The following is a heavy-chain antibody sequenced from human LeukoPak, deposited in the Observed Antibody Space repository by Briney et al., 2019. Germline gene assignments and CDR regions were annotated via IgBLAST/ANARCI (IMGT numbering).Heavy chain of an antibody. V-gene: IGHV5-51*01. J-gene: IGHJ5*02. CDR3: ARLSSTSQPFDP. Sequence: GESLKISCKGSGYSFASYWIAWVRQMPGKGLEWMGIIYPDDSDTRYSPSFQGQVTISADKSISTAYLQWSGLKASDAAVYYCARLSSTSQPFDPWGQGTLVTASS. D-gene: IGHD2-2*01. CDR2: IYPDDSDT. CDR1: GYSFASYW.